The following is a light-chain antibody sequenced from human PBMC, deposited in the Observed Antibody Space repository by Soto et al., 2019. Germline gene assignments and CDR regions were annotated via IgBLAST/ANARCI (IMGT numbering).Light chain of an antibody. V-gene: IGKV3-15*01. CDR1: QSLGSSY. CDR3: QQYNDWPPWT. CDR2: GAA. J-gene: IGKJ1*01. Sequence: EIVLTQSLGTLSLSPAQRATLSCRASQSLGSSYFACCQQKTGEDARHLLNGAASNANAIPARFTGRSSGTEFTITISGLQSEDLVVNYCQQYNDWPPWTFGQGTKVDIK.